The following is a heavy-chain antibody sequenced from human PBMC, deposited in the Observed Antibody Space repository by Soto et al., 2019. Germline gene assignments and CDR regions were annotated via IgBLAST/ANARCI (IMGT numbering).Heavy chain of an antibody. D-gene: IGHD4-17*01. CDR1: GYSFTSYW. CDR3: ARPVTTPSYYYYGMDV. CDR2: IYPGDSDT. Sequence: PGESLKISCKGSGYSFTSYWIGWVRQMPGKGLEWMGIIYPGDSDTRYSPSFQGQVTISADKSISTAYLQWSSLKASDTAMYYCARPVTTPSYYYYGMDVWGQGTTVTASS. V-gene: IGHV5-51*01. J-gene: IGHJ6*02.